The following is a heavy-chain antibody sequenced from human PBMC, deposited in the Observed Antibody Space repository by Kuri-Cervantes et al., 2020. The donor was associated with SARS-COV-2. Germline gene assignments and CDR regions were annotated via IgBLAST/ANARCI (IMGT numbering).Heavy chain of an antibody. CDR1: GYTFTSYY. CDR2: INPSGGST. Sequence: ASVKVSCKASGYTFTSYYMHWVRQAPGQGLEWMGIINPSGGSTSYAQKFQGRVTMTRDTSTSTVYMELSSLRSEDTAVYYCARGMRCSSTSCYLNYYYYGMDVWGQGTMVTVSS. J-gene: IGHJ6*02. CDR3: ARGMRCSSTSCYLNYYYYGMDV. D-gene: IGHD2-2*01. V-gene: IGHV1-46*01.